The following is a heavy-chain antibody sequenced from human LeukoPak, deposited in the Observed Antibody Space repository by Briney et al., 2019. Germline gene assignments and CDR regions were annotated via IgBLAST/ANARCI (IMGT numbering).Heavy chain of an antibody. D-gene: IGHD2-15*01. CDR2: ISGSGGST. J-gene: IGHJ4*02. CDR1: GFTFSSYA. V-gene: IGHV3-23*01. Sequence: PGGSLRLSCAASGFTFSSYAMSWVRQAPGKGLEWVSAISGSGGSTYYADSVKGRFTISRDNSKNTLYLQMNSLRAEDTAEYYCGKDLGYCSGGSCYELDYWGQGTLVTVSS. CDR3: GKDLGYCSGGSCYELDY.